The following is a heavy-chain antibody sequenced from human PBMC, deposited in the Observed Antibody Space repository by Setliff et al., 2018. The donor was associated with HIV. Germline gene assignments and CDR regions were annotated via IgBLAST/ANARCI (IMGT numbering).Heavy chain of an antibody. V-gene: IGHV3-30*01. Sequence: PGGSLRLSCAASGFIFSTFPMHWVRQAPGKGLEWVAVMSGDANSQYYADSVRGRFTISRDDSKNTLYLQMNSLRAEDTAVYYCAKDKGQKYADYWGQGTVVTVSS. CDR3: AKDKGQKYADY. J-gene: IGHJ4*02. CDR2: MSGDANSQ. CDR1: GFIFSTFP. D-gene: IGHD3-10*01.